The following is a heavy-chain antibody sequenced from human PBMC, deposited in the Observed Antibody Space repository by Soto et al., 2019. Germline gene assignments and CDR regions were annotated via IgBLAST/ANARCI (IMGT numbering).Heavy chain of an antibody. CDR2: TYYRSKWYN. Sequence: SPTLSLTCAISGDSVSSNSAAWNWIRQSPSRGLEWLGRTYYRSKWYNDYAVSVKSRITINPDTSKNQFSLQLNSVTPEDTAVYYCARVRGYSYGYYYYGMDVWGQGTTVTVSS. CDR1: GDSVSSNSAA. D-gene: IGHD5-18*01. J-gene: IGHJ6*02. V-gene: IGHV6-1*01. CDR3: ARVRGYSYGYYYYGMDV.